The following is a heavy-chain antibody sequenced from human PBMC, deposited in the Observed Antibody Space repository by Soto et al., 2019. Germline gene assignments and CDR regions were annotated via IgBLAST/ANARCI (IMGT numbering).Heavy chain of an antibody. D-gene: IGHD4-17*01. J-gene: IGHJ5*02. CDR3: ARAMTTVTPYNWFDP. CDR1: GGSITTYY. CDR2: IYYSGNT. Sequence: SETLSLTCTVSGGSITTYYWSWIRQSPGKGLEWIGYIYYSGNTNYNPSLNSRVTLSVDTSKNQLSLTLSSVTAADTAVYYCARAMTTVTPYNWFDPWGQGTLVTVSS. V-gene: IGHV4-59*01.